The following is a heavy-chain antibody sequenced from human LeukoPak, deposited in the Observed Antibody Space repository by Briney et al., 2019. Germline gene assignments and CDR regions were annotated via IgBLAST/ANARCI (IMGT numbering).Heavy chain of an antibody. CDR1: GGTFSSYA. J-gene: IGHJ4*02. V-gene: IGHV1-69*05. CDR3: ARVLLGPDYYDSSGYYIIFDY. Sequence: SVKVSCKASGGTFSSYAISWVRQAPGQGLEWMGGIIPIFGTANYAQKFQGRVTITTDESTSTAYMELSSLRSEDTAVYYCARVLLGPDYYDSSGYYIIFDYWGQGTLDTVSS. D-gene: IGHD3-22*01. CDR2: IIPIFGTA.